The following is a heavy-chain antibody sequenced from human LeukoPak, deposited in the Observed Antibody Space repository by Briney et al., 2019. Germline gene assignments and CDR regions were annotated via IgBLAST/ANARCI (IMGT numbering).Heavy chain of an antibody. J-gene: IGHJ4*02. D-gene: IGHD1-26*01. CDR2: INPNSGGT. V-gene: IGHV1-2*06. Sequence: ASVKVSCKASGYTFTGYYIHWVRQAPGQGLEWMGRINPNSGGTNYAQRFQGRVTMTRDTSISTAYMDLSRLRSDDTALYYCARAPGAGTYLDYWGQGTLVTVSS. CDR1: GYTFTGYY. CDR3: ARAPGAGTYLDY.